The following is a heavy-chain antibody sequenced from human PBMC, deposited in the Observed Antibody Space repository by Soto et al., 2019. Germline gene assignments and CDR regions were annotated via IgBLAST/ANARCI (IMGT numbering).Heavy chain of an antibody. CDR2: IYHSGST. V-gene: IGHV4-30-2*01. CDR3: ARVSYYYDSSGFAY. J-gene: IGHJ4*02. D-gene: IGHD3-22*01. CDR1: GGSISSGGYS. Sequence: SETLSLTCAVSGGSISSGGYSWSRIRQPPGKGLEWIGYIYHSGSTYYNPSLKSRVTISVDRSKNQFSLKLSSVTAADTAVYYCARVSYYYDSSGFAYWGQGTLVTVSS.